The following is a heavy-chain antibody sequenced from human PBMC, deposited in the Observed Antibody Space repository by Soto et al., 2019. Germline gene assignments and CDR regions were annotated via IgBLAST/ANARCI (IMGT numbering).Heavy chain of an antibody. D-gene: IGHD4-17*01. Sequence: GGSLRLSCAASGFTFSSYAMSWVRQAPGKGLEWVSAISGSGGSTYYADSVKGRFTISRDNSKNTLYLQMNSLRAEDTAVYYYANYGDYDLVQHWGQGTLVTVSS. J-gene: IGHJ1*01. V-gene: IGHV3-23*01. CDR1: GFTFSSYA. CDR3: ANYGDYDLVQH. CDR2: ISGSGGST.